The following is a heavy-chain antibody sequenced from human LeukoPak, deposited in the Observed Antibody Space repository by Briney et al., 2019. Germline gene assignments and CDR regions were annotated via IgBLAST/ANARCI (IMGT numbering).Heavy chain of an antibody. CDR1: GGSFSGYY. Sequence: SETLSLTCAVYGGSFSGYYWSWIRQPPGKGLEWIGEINHSGSTNYNPSLKSRVTISVDTSKNQFSLKLSSVTAADTAVYYCASQPMVRGVIITRAFGYWGQGTLVTVSS. CDR3: ASQPMVRGVIITRAFGY. D-gene: IGHD3-10*01. CDR2: INHSGST. V-gene: IGHV4-34*01. J-gene: IGHJ4*02.